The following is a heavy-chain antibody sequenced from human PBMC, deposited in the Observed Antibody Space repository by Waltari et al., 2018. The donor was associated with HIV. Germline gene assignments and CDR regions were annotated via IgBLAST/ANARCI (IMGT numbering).Heavy chain of an antibody. Sequence: QVQLVESGGGVVQPGTSLTLSCAVSGFTFSNFAIHWVRQSTGKGVDWLAVFWSDGAEISYADSVKGRFTVSKDSSQKTLYLHLTSLRAEDTALYYCARGYSSSRWIPLYHWGRGTLVTVSS. CDR3: ARGYSSSRWIPLYH. D-gene: IGHD6-6*01. CDR2: FWSDGAEI. CDR1: GFTFSNFA. V-gene: IGHV3-33*01. J-gene: IGHJ4*02.